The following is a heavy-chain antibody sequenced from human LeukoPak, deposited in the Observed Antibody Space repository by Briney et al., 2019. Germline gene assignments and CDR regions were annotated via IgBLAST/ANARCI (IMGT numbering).Heavy chain of an antibody. CDR1: GYSFTSCW. V-gene: IGHV5-51*01. D-gene: IGHD2-15*01. J-gene: IGHJ4*02. CDR2: IYPGDSDT. CDR3: ARHRDVVVVEFDY. Sequence: GESLKISCKGSGYSFTSCWIGWVRQTPGKGLEWMGIIYPGDSDTRYSPSFQGQVTISADKSISTAYLQWSSLKASDTAMYYCARHRDVVVVEFDYWGQGTLVTVSS.